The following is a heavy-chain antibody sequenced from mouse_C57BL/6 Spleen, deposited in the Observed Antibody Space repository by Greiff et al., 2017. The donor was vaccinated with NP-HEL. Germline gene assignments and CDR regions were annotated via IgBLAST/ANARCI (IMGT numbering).Heavy chain of an antibody. CDR1: GYAFSSYW. Sequence: VMLVESGAELVKPGASVKISCKASGYAFSSYWMNWVKQRPGKGLEWIGQIYPGDGDTNYNGKFKGKATLTADKSSSTAYMQLSSLTSEDSAVYFCASTMVTQYYFDYWGQGTTLTVSS. D-gene: IGHD2-2*01. J-gene: IGHJ2*01. CDR2: IYPGDGDT. CDR3: ASTMVTQYYFDY. V-gene: IGHV1-80*01.